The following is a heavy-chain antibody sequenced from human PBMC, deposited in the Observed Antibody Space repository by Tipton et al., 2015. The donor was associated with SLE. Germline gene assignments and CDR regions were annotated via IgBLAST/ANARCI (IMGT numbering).Heavy chain of an antibody. CDR1: GYSISSGYY. CDR2: IYHSGST. V-gene: IGHV4-38-2*01. Sequence: TLSLTCAVSGYSISSGYYWGWIRQPPGKGLEWIGTIYHSGSTYYKSSLKSRVTISLDTPENQFSLKLSSVTAADTAVYYCASQAGRQGVWFGERHAPFDYWGQGILVTVSS. D-gene: IGHD3-10*01. J-gene: IGHJ4*02. CDR3: ASQAGRQGVWFGERHAPFDY.